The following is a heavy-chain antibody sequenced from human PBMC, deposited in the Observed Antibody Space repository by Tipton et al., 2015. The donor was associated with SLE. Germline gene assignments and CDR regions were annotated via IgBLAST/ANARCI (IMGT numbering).Heavy chain of an antibody. Sequence: SLRLSCAASGFTFSTYAMHWVRQAPGKGLEWVAVISHDGSNKYYADSVKGRFTISRDNSKNTLYLQMNSLRAADTAVYYCATELTYYDILTGYDLFDYWGQGTLVTVSS. D-gene: IGHD3-9*01. CDR1: GFTFSTYA. J-gene: IGHJ4*02. CDR2: ISHDGSNK. CDR3: ATELTYYDILTGYDLFDY. V-gene: IGHV3-30*04.